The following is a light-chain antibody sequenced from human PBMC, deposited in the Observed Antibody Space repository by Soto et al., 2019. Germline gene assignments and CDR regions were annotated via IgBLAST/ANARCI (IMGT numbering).Light chain of an antibody. J-gene: IGKJ2*01. V-gene: IGKV1-12*01. CDR1: QDISSG. Sequence: DIQMTQSPSSVSASVGDRVTITCRASQDISSGLAWYQQKPVRAPKLLIYAASSLQSGVPSRFSGNGSGTDFTLTINDLQPEDSATYYCQHAYSFPQNFGQGTKLEIK. CDR3: QHAYSFPQN. CDR2: AAS.